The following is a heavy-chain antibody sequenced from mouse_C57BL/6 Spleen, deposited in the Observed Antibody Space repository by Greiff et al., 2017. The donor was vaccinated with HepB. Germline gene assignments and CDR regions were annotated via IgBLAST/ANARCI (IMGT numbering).Heavy chain of an antibody. CDR2: IYPGSGST. D-gene: IGHD1-1*01. Sequence: QVQLQQPGAELVKPGASVKMSCKASGYTFTSYWITWVKQRPGQGLEWIGDIYPGSGSTNYNEKFKGKATLTVDTSSSTAYMQLSSLTSEDSAVYYCARARSIATVVADFDYWGKGTTLTVSS. CDR3: ARARSIATVVADFDY. J-gene: IGHJ2*01. V-gene: IGHV1-55*01. CDR1: GYTFTSYW.